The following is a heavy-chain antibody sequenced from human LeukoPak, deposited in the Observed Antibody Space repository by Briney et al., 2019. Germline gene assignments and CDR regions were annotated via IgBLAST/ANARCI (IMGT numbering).Heavy chain of an antibody. CDR1: GYTFTNYD. Sequence: GASVTVSCKASGYTFTNYDINWVRQASGQGLAWMGTMRPSSGNTAFAQNFQGRVTLSRNTSISTAYLELTSLRSEDTAVYFCARGYDFWSSYDDAFDIWGQGTMVIVSS. V-gene: IGHV1-8*01. CDR3: ARGYDFWSSYDDAFDI. CDR2: MRPSSGNT. D-gene: IGHD3-3*01. J-gene: IGHJ3*02.